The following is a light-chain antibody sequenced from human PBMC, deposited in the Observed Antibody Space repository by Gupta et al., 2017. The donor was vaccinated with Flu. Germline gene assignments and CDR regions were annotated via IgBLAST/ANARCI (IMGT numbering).Light chain of an antibody. Sequence: DIQVTQPPSSLSASVGDRVTITCQTSQNIAKYLNWYQLKPGKAPKLLIKEASHLKTGVPSRFSGSGSGSDFTFTISGLQVEDVATYFCLQYDTRPPYTFGQGTKVDIK. CDR3: LQYDTRPPYT. CDR2: EAS. V-gene: IGKV1-33*01. CDR1: QNIAKY. J-gene: IGKJ2*01.